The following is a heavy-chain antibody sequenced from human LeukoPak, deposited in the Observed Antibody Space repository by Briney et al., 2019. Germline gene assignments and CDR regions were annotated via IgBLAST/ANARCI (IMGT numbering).Heavy chain of an antibody. V-gene: IGHV3-74*01. Sequence: GGSLRLSCAASGFTFSSYWMRWVRQAPGKGLVWVSHINSAGSSTTYADSVKGRFTISRDNAKNTLYLQMNSLRAEDTAVYYCARDRGYSFDYWGQGTLVTVSS. CDR1: GFTFSSYW. CDR3: ARDRGYSFDY. CDR2: INSAGSST. J-gene: IGHJ4*02. D-gene: IGHD3-22*01.